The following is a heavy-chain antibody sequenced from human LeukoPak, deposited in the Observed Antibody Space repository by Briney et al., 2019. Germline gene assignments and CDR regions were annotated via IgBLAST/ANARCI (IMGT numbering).Heavy chain of an antibody. V-gene: IGHV4-39*01. CDR1: GGSAISSSSY. D-gene: IGHD3-22*01. CDR2: AYFTGST. Sequence: PSETLSLTCTVSGGSAISSSSYWGWIRQPPGKGLEWIGSAYFTGSTNYSPSLKTRVTISLDTSKSQFSLRLTSVTAADTAVYYCAKSAHSYYDTPGDFSWGQGTLVTVSS. CDR3: AKSAHSYYDTPGDFS. J-gene: IGHJ5*02.